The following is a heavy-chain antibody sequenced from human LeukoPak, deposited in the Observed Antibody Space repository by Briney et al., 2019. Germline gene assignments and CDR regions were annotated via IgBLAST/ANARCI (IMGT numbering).Heavy chain of an antibody. V-gene: IGHV4-38-2*02. CDR2: ICHGGST. J-gene: IGHJ4*02. Sequence: SETLSLTCGVSGYSISSDNYWGWLRQPPGKGLEWLGSICHGGSTFCNPSLKSRVTILLDTSKNHFSLKLRSVTAADTAVYYCARDLIRGLVARGFDYWGQGILVTVSS. CDR1: GYSISSDNY. CDR3: ARDLIRGLVARGFDY. D-gene: IGHD3-10*01.